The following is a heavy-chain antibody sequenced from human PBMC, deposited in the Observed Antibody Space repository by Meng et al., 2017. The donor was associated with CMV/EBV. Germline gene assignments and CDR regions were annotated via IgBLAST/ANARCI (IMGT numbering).Heavy chain of an antibody. Sequence: GESLKISCAASGFTFSSYEMNWVRQAPGKGLEWVSYISSSGSTIYYADSVKGRFTISRDNAKNSLYLQMNSLRAEDTAVYYCASKLGVNYYYGMDVWGQGTTVTVSS. D-gene: IGHD1-7*01. V-gene: IGHV3-48*03. CDR2: ISSSGSTI. J-gene: IGHJ6*02. CDR3: ASKLGVNYYYGMDV. CDR1: GFTFSSYE.